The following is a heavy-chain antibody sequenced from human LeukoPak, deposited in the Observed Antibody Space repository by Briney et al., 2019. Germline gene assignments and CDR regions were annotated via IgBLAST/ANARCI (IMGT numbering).Heavy chain of an antibody. CDR1: GFTFSSYD. Sequence: PGGSLRLSCAASGFTFSSYDLNWVRQAPGKGLEWVSYISYIGSTIYYADSVKGRFANSRDKAKNSLYLQMNSLRVEETAVYYGARDGCSSWKDAFDIWGQGTMVTVSS. D-gene: IGHD6-13*01. CDR3: ARDGCSSWKDAFDI. J-gene: IGHJ3*02. V-gene: IGHV3-48*03. CDR2: ISYIGSTI.